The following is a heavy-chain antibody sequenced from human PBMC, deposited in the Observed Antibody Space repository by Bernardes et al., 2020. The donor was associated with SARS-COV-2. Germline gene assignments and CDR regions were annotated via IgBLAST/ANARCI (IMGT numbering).Heavy chain of an antibody. CDR3: GRDRPSRYSTTWYSGIDV. Sequence: SETLSLTCNVSGASISRAHWWTLVRQPPGKRLELIEEVFRDGVTNYNLSLRRRVAISVDKSENQIFLRLTSVTAADTAVYYCGRDRPSRYSTTWYSGIDVWGQGTTVTVSS. CDR1: GASISRAHW. V-gene: IGHV4-4*02. D-gene: IGHD2-2*01. CDR2: VFRDGVT. J-gene: IGHJ6*02.